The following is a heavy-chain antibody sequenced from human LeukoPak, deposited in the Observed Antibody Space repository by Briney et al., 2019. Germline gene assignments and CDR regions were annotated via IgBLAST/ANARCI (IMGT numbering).Heavy chain of an antibody. V-gene: IGHV1-3*04. J-gene: IGHJ1*01. Sequence: GASVKVSCKTSGYTFTNYGMHWVRQAPRQSPEWMGWINTGNGNTKSSQKFQDRVTLTRDTSASTAYMELNSLSSEDTAVYYCARVPPSDPSGHYYPHWGQGTLVTVSS. D-gene: IGHD3-22*01. CDR2: INTGNGNT. CDR1: GYTFTNYG. CDR3: ARVPPSDPSGHYYPH.